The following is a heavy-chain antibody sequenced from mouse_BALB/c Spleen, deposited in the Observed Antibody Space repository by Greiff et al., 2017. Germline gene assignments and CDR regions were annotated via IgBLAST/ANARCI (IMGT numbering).Heavy chain of an antibody. CDR1: GYTFTSYW. D-gene: IGHD1-2*01. V-gene: IGHV1-5*01. CDR3: TITTATSYAMDY. J-gene: IGHJ4*01. Sequence: EVQLVESGTVLARPGASVKMSCKASGYTFTSYWMHWVKQRPGQGLEWIGAIYPGNSDTSYNQKFKGKAKLTAVTSTSTAYMELSSLTNEDSAVYYCTITTATSYAMDYWGQGTSVTVSS. CDR2: IYPGNSDT.